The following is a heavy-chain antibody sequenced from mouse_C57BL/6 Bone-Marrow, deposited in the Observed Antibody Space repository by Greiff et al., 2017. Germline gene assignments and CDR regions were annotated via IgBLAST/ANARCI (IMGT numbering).Heavy chain of an antibody. J-gene: IGHJ2*01. CDR1: GYTFTDYY. D-gene: IGHD6-1*01. CDR2: IYPGSGNT. CDR3: ARRGRRDYVDY. V-gene: IGHV1-76*01. Sequence: QVQLQQSGAELVRPGASVKLSCKASGYTFTDYYINWVKQRPGQGLEWIARIYPGSGNTYYNEKFKGKATLTAEKSSSTAYMQLSSLTSEDSAVYFCARRGRRDYVDYWGQGTTLTVSS.